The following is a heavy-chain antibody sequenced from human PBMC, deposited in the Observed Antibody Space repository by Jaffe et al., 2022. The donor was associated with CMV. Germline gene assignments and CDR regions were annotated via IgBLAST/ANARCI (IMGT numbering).Heavy chain of an antibody. CDR2: ISSSSSYI. Sequence: EVQLVESGGGLVKPGGSLRLSCAASGFTFSSYSMNWVRQAPGKGLEWVSSISSSSSYIYYADSVKGRFTISRDNAKNSLYLQMNSLRAEDTAVYYCARDNGSRDYYYYYYMDVWGKGTTVTVSS. V-gene: IGHV3-21*01. J-gene: IGHJ6*03. CDR3: ARDNGSRDYYYYYYMDV. CDR1: GFTFSSYS.